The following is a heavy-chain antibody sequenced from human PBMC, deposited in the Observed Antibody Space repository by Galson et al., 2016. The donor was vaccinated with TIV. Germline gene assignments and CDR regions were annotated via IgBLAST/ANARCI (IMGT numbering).Heavy chain of an antibody. CDR2: IYYTGST. Sequence: LSWVRQPPGKGLEWIATIYYTGSTYYNPSLRSRVSISMDTPKNQFSLKLTSVTAADTAVYYCARRTHYDSSGYSDAFDVWGQGTMVPVSS. J-gene: IGHJ3*01. D-gene: IGHD3-22*01. CDR3: ARRTHYDSSGYSDAFDV. V-gene: IGHV4-39*01.